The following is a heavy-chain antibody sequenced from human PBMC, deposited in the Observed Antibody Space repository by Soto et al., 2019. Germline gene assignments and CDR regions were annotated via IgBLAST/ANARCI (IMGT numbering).Heavy chain of an antibody. J-gene: IGHJ5*02. CDR2: INPSGGST. Sequence: VSVKVSCKASGYTFTSYYIHWVRQAPGQGLEWMGVINPSGGSTSYAQNFQGRVTMTRDTSTSTVYMELSSLRSEDTAVYYCVRESTPTRWFDPWGQGTLVTVS. D-gene: IGHD2-2*01. V-gene: IGHV1-46*03. CDR1: GYTFTSYY. CDR3: VRESTPTRWFDP.